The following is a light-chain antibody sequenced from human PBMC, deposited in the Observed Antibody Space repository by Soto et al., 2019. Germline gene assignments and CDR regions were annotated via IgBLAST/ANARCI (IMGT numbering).Light chain of an antibody. J-gene: IGKJ1*01. V-gene: IGKV1-5*03. CDR1: QTISSW. Sequence: DIHMTQSPSTLSGSVGDRVTITCRASQTISSWLAWYQQKPGKAPKLLIYKASTLKSGVPSRFSGSGSGTESTLNISSLQPDDFATYYCQHYNSYSEAFGQGTKVELK. CDR3: QHYNSYSEA. CDR2: KAS.